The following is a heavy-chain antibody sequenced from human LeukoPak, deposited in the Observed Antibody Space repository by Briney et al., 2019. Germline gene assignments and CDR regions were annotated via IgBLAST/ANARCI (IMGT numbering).Heavy chain of an antibody. CDR3: ARDAGNSGYGCDL. Sequence: GGSLRLSCVASGLRFRSYAMNWVRQAPGKGLEWVSHIRYTSETFYADSVEGRFTISRDHARNSLYLQMNNLRGEDTAIYYCARDAGNSGYGCDLWGQGTLVTVSS. CDR1: GLRFRSYA. V-gene: IGHV3-48*01. J-gene: IGHJ5*02. CDR2: IRYTSET. D-gene: IGHD5-12*01.